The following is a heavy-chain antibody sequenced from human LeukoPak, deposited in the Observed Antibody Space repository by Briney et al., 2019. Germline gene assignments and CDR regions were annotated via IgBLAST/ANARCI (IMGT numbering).Heavy chain of an antibody. CDR2: ISSSSSYI. CDR1: GFTFSSYS. V-gene: IGHV3-21*04. Sequence: GGSLRLSCAASGFTFSSYSMNWVRQAPGKGLEWVSSISSSSSYIYYADSVKGRFTISRDNAKNSLYLQMNSLRAEDTALYYCAKASNYGDFNFDYWGQGTLVTVSS. CDR3: AKASNYGDFNFDY. J-gene: IGHJ4*02. D-gene: IGHD4-17*01.